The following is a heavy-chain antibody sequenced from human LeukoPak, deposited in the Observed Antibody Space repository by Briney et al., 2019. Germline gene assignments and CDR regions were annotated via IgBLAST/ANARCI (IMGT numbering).Heavy chain of an antibody. Sequence: KTGGSLRLSCAASGFTSSSYSMNWVRQAPGKGLEWVSSISSSSSSYIYYADSVKGRFTISRDNAKNSLYLQMNSLRAEDTAVYYCARDSEGSSWAYYFDYWGQGTLVTVSS. CDR1: GFTSSSYS. CDR3: ARDSEGSSWAYYFDY. V-gene: IGHV3-21*01. CDR2: ISSSSSSYI. D-gene: IGHD6-13*01. J-gene: IGHJ4*02.